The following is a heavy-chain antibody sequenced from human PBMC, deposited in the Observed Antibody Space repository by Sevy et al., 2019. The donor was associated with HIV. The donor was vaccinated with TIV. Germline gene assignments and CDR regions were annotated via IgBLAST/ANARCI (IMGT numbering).Heavy chain of an antibody. D-gene: IGHD2-15*01. CDR3: ARDFCSGGSCYSAFVY. J-gene: IGHJ4*02. Sequence: ASVKVSCKASGYSFTNYIMYWVRQAPGQGLEWMGWVNTRTGDTKYSEKFQGRVSITSDTSASISNMDLRGLKSEDTAVYDCARDFCSGGSCYSAFVYWGQGTLVTVSS. CDR1: GYSFTNYI. V-gene: IGHV1-3*04. CDR2: VNTRTGDT.